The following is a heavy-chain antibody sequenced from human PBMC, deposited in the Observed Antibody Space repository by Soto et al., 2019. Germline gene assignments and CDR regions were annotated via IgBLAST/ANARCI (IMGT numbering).Heavy chain of an antibody. CDR1: GGNMDIYY. J-gene: IGHJ4*02. CDR3: ARRNDYGDYG. Sequence: SETLSLTCTVSGGNMDIYYWTWIRQPPGKGLEWIGYVRDTGSTNYNPSLKSRVTISVDKSKNQFSLKLSSVTAADTAVYYCARRNDYGDYGWGQGTLVTVSS. V-gene: IGHV4-59*12. D-gene: IGHD4-17*01. CDR2: VRDTGST.